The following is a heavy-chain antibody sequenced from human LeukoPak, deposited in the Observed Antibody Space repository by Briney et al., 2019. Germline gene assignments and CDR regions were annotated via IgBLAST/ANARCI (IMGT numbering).Heavy chain of an antibody. J-gene: IGHJ4*02. V-gene: IGHV1-69*06. D-gene: IGHD1-1*01. CDR3: ARGFGGTQGIFDY. Sequence: GASVKVSCKASGGTFSSYAISWVRQAPGQGLEWMGGIIPIFGTANYAQKFQGRVTIAADKSTSTAYMELSSLRSEDTAVYYCARGFGGTQGIFDYWGQGTLVTVSS. CDR2: IIPIFGTA. CDR1: GGTFSSYA.